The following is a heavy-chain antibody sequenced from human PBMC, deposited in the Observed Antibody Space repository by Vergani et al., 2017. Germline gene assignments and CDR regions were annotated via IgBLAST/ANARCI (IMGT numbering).Heavy chain of an antibody. CDR1: GFTFSSYS. Sequence: EVQLVESGGGLVQPGGSLRLSCAASGFTFSSYSMNWVRQAPGKGLEWVSSISSSSSYIYYAASVKGRITISRDNDKNSLYLQMNSLRAEDTAVYYCARALKKAAFDYWGQGTLVTVSS. CDR2: ISSSSSYI. D-gene: IGHD6-25*01. CDR3: ARALKKAAFDY. J-gene: IGHJ4*02. V-gene: IGHV3-21*01.